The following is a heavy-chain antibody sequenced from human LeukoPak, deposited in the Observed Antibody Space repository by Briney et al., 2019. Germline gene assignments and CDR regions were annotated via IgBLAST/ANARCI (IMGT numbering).Heavy chain of an antibody. CDR3: ARLSFRGYYFGY. CDR2: INPTGGST. Sequence: ASVKVSCKASGYTFTGYYMHWVRQAPGQGLEWMGIINPTGGSTAYAQKFQGRVTMTRDTSTSTAYMELRSLRSDDTAVYYCARLSFRGYYFGYWGQGTLVTVSS. J-gene: IGHJ4*02. CDR1: GYTFTGYY. D-gene: IGHD3-16*01. V-gene: IGHV1-46*01.